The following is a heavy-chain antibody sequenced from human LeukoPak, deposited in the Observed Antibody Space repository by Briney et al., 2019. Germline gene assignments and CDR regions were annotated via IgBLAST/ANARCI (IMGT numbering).Heavy chain of an antibody. J-gene: IGHJ6*03. CDR2: IIPIFATA. CDR3: ARGRGGYSYGPTPYYYYYYMDV. V-gene: IGHV1-69*13. CDR1: GGTFSSYA. D-gene: IGHD5-18*01. Sequence: GTSVKVSCKASGGTFSSYAISWVRQAPGQGLEWMGGIIPIFATANYAQKFQGRVTITADESTSTAYMELSSLRSEDTAVYYCARGRGGYSYGPTPYYYYYYMDVWGKGTTVTISS.